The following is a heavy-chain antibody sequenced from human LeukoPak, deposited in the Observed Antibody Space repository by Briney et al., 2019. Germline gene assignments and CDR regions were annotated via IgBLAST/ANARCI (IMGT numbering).Heavy chain of an antibody. CDR1: GGSISSSSYY. Sequence: SETLSLTCTVSGGSISSSSYYWGWIRQPPGKGLEWIGSIYYSGSTYYNPSLKSRVTISVDTSKNQFSLKLSSVTAADTAVYYCARDLMGSWYGAFDIWGQGTMVTVSS. J-gene: IGHJ3*02. V-gene: IGHV4-39*07. CDR2: IYYSGST. CDR3: ARDLMGSWYGAFDI. D-gene: IGHD6-13*01.